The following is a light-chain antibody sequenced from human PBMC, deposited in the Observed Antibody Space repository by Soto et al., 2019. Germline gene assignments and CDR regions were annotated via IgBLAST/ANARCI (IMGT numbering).Light chain of an antibody. CDR2: GAS. Sequence: TVMPQSPDTLSVSPGESATLSGRASRSVRNKLAWYQQKSGQAPRLLICGASTRASGIPTRFSGSGSGTEFTLTISSLQSEEFAVYFCQSYNDWPLTVGGGTKVDIK. V-gene: IGKV3D-15*01. CDR1: RSVRNK. J-gene: IGKJ4*01. CDR3: QSYNDWPLT.